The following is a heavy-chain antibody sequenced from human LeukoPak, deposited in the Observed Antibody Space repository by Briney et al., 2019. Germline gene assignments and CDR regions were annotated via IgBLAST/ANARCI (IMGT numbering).Heavy chain of an antibody. J-gene: IGHJ4*02. CDR3: VRDGCSTTSCYAD. Sequence: PGGSLRLSCAASGFTVSNNYMSWARQAPGKGLEWVSVIYSGGTTYYTDSVKGRFTISRDKFKNTLYLQMNSLRAEDTAVYYCVRDGCSTTSCYADWGQGTLVTVSS. D-gene: IGHD2-2*01. CDR2: IYSGGTT. CDR1: GFTVSNNY. V-gene: IGHV3-53*01.